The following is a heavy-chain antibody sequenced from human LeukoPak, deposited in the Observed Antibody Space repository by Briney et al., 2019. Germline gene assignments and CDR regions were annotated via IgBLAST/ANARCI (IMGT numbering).Heavy chain of an antibody. J-gene: IGHJ6*03. CDR1: GFSFSAYW. V-gene: IGHV3-74*01. CDR3: ARGARYCTSTSCQVRYYMDV. CDR2: INSDGSST. Sequence: PGGSLRLSCVASGFSFSAYWMHWVRQAPGKGLMRVSHINSDGSSTRYADSVKGRFTISRDNAKNTLYLQVNSLRVEDTAVYYCARGARYCTSTSCQVRYYMDVWGKGTTVTVSS. D-gene: IGHD2-2*01.